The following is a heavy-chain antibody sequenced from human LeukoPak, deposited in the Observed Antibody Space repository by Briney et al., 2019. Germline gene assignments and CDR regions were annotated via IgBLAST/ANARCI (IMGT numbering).Heavy chain of an antibody. V-gene: IGHV3-9*01. J-gene: IGHJ4*02. D-gene: IGHD1-26*01. Sequence: PGGSLRLSCAASGFTFSSYAMSWVRQTPGKGLEWVSGISWNSGSIDYADSVKGRFTMSRDNAKNSLYLQMNSLRAEDTAVYYCAKETFTTYSGSYYFDYWGQGTLVTVSS. CDR1: GFTFSSYA. CDR2: ISWNSGSI. CDR3: AKETFTTYSGSYYFDY.